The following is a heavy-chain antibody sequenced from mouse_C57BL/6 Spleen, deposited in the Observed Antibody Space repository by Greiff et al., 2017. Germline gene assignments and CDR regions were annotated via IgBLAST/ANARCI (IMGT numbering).Heavy chain of an antibody. Sequence: QVQLKQPGAELVKPGASVKLSCKASGYTFTSYWMHWVKQRPGRGLEWIGRIDPNSGGTKYNEQFKRKATLTVDKPSSTAYMQLSILTSEYSAVYDFARDYYGSGYFDVWGTGTTVTVSS. CDR1: GYTFTSYW. J-gene: IGHJ1*03. V-gene: IGHV1-72*01. CDR3: ARDYYGSGYFDV. D-gene: IGHD1-1*01. CDR2: IDPNSGGT.